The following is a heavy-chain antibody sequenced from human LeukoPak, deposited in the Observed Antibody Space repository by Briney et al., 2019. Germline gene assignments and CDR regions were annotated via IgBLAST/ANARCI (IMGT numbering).Heavy chain of an antibody. CDR1: GGSLSSYY. CDR2: IYTSGST. D-gene: IGHD2-2*02. J-gene: IGHJ5*02. CDR3: AREENFCSSTSCYTWFDP. Sequence: SETLSLTCTVSGGSLSSYYWSWIRQPAGKGLEWIGRIYTSGSTNYNPSLKSRVTMSVDTSKNQFSLKLSSVTAADTAVYYCAREENFCSSTSCYTWFDPWGQGTLVTVSS. V-gene: IGHV4-4*07.